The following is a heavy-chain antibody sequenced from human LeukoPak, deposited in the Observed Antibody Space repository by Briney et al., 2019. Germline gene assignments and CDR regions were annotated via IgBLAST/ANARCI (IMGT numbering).Heavy chain of an antibody. CDR1: GFTVSSNY. J-gene: IGHJ4*02. CDR2: IYSGGNI. D-gene: IGHD4-17*01. CDR3: ARDSTTVTTDY. Sequence: GGSLRLSCAASGFTVSSNYMTWVRQAPGKGLEWVSVIYSGGNIYYADSVKGRFTVSRGNSENTLYLQMNSLRVEDTAVYYCARDSTTVTTDYWGQGTLVTVS. V-gene: IGHV3-66*01.